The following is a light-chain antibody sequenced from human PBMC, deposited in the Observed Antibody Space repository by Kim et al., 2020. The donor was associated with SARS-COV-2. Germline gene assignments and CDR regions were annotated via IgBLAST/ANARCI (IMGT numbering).Light chain of an antibody. CDR1: DIGSKS. Sequence: APGKTATVTCGGNDIGSKSVHWYQQKPRQAPVVVVFSDTDRPSGIPERFSGSNSGNTATLTISRVEAGDEADYYCQVWDSGSDLWVFGGGTKVTVL. V-gene: IGLV3-21*03. CDR3: QVWDSGSDLWV. J-gene: IGLJ3*02. CDR2: SDT.